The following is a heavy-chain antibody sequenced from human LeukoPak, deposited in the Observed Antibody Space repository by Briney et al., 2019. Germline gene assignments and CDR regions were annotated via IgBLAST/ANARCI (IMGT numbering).Heavy chain of an antibody. D-gene: IGHD3-16*02. J-gene: IGHJ4*02. CDR1: GDSFSSNSAA. Sequence: SQTLSLTCAISGDSFSSNSAAWNWIRQSPSRGLEWLGRTYYRSKWYTDYAVSLKSRMTIDPDTSKNQFSLHLNSVTPDDTAVYYCAREPYDSVWGSYRSQYYFDYWGQGTLVTVSS. V-gene: IGHV6-1*01. CDR2: TYYRSKWYT. CDR3: AREPYDSVWGSYRSQYYFDY.